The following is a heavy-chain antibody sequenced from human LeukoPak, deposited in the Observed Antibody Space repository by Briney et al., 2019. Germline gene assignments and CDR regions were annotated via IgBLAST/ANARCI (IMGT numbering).Heavy chain of an antibody. CDR1: GGSFSGYY. D-gene: IGHD2-2*01. CDR3: AREYCSSTSCSFDY. V-gene: IGHV4-34*01. Sequence: SETLSLTCAVYGGSFSGYYWSWIRQPPGKGLEWIGEINHSGSTNYNPSLKSRVTISVDTSKNQFSLKLSSVTAADTAMYYCAREYCSSTSCSFDYWGQGTLVTVSS. CDR2: INHSGST. J-gene: IGHJ4*02.